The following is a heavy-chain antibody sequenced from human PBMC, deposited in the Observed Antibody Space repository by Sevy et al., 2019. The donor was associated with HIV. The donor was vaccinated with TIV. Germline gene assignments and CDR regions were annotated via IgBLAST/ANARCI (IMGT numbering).Heavy chain of an antibody. CDR2: IKRXHXGGTT. V-gene: IGHV3-15*07. Sequence: GGSLRLSCAXSGFXXXXAWMNWVRQAPGKGLEWVGRIKRXHXGGTTDYAAPVKGRFTISRDDSQNTLYLQMDSLETEDTAVYYCQREXDYWGQGTLVTVSS. J-gene: IGHJ4*02. CDR1: GFXXXXAW. CDR3: QREXDY.